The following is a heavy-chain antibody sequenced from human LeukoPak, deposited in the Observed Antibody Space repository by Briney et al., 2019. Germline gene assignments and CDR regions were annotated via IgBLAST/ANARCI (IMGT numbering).Heavy chain of an antibody. Sequence: GRSLRLSCAASGFTFSSYGMHWVRQAPGKGLEWVAVIWYDGSNKYYADSVKGRFTISRDNSKNTLYLQMNSLRAEDTAVYYCAREGSSSSFDYWGQGPLVPVSS. V-gene: IGHV3-33*01. J-gene: IGHJ4*02. CDR3: AREGSSSSFDY. D-gene: IGHD6-6*01. CDR2: IWYDGSNK. CDR1: GFTFSSYG.